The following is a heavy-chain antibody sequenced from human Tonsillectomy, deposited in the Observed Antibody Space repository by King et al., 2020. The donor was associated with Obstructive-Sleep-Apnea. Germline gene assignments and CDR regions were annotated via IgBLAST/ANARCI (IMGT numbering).Heavy chain of an antibody. CDR2: INNDGSST. J-gene: IGHJ3*01. CDR1: GFSFGSYW. Sequence: VQLVESGGGLAQPGGSLRLSCAASGFSFGSYWMHWVRQAPGKGLVWVSRINNDGSSTIYADSVKGRFTVSRDNTKNTVYLEMNSLRDEDTVVYSCARGGANGFDLRGQGTMVTVSS. D-gene: IGHD1-26*01. V-gene: IGHV3-74*01. CDR3: ARGGANGFDL.